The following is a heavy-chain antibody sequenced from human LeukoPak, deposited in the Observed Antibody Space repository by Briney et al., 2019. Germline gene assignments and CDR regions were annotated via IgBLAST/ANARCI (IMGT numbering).Heavy chain of an antibody. Sequence: PSETLSLTCAVYGGFFSGYYWSWIRQPPGKGLEWIGEINHSGSTNYNPSLKSRVTISVDTSKNQFSLKLSSVTAADTAVYYCARAGDSYDSSGYSWPTLTTFDYWGQGTLVTVSS. D-gene: IGHD3-22*01. CDR3: ARAGDSYDSSGYSWPTLTTFDY. CDR1: GGFFSGYY. V-gene: IGHV4-34*01. J-gene: IGHJ4*02. CDR2: INHSGST.